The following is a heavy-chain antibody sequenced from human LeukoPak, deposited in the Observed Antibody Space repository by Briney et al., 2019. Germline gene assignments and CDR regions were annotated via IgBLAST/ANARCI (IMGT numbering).Heavy chain of an antibody. D-gene: IGHD1-26*01. CDR3: ARSSGRSGFDY. V-gene: IGHV3-72*01. Sequence: GGSLRLSCAASGFNISDYYIDWVRQAPGKGLEWVGRSRNKANSYTTEYAASVEGRFTFSRDDSENSLYLQMNSLKSEDTALYYCARSSGRSGFDYWGQGTLVTVSS. CDR2: SRNKANSYTT. J-gene: IGHJ4*02. CDR1: GFNISDYY.